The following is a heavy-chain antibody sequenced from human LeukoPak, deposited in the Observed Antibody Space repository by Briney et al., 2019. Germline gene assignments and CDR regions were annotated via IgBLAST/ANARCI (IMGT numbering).Heavy chain of an antibody. Sequence: PSETLSLTCAVYGGSFSGDYWSWIRQPPGGGVEWSGEINHSASTNYNPSLQSRVTISAATSKNPFSLKLSSVTAADTAVYSCARALGPYSNFDYWGQGTLVTVSS. CDR3: ARALGPYSNFDY. V-gene: IGHV4-34*01. CDR2: INHSAST. J-gene: IGHJ4*02. D-gene: IGHD4-11*01. CDR1: GGSFSGDY.